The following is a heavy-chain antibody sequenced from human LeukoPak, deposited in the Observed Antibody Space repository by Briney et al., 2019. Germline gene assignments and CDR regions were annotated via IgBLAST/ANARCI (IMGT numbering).Heavy chain of an antibody. CDR2: IYYSGST. CDR1: GGSTSSGGYY. V-gene: IGHV4-31*03. Sequence: ASETLSLTCTVSGGSTSSGGYYWSWIRQHPGKGLEWIGYIYYSGSTYYNPSLKSRVTISVDTSKNQFSLKLSSVTAADTAVYYCARQDIVVNWFDPWGQGTLVTVSS. J-gene: IGHJ5*02. D-gene: IGHD5-12*01. CDR3: ARQDIVVNWFDP.